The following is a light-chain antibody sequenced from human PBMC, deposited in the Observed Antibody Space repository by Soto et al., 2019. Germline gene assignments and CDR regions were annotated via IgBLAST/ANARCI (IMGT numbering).Light chain of an antibody. CDR1: QNIDTY. CDR3: QQTYDIPRS. CDR2: AAS. V-gene: IGKV1-39*01. J-gene: IGKJ1*01. Sequence: DIQVTQSPSSLSASVGDRITITCRTSQNIDTYLNWYQQNPGKAPKLLISAASRLQSGVPSRFSGSGAGTDFTLTITSLHAEDFATYYCQQTYDIPRSFGQGTKV.